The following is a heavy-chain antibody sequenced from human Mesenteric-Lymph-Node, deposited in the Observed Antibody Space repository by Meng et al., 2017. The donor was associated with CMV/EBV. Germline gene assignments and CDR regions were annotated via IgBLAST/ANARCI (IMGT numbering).Heavy chain of an antibody. CDR2: ISGSGGTT. Sequence: GGSLRLSCAASGFTVSSNYMSWVRQAPGKGLEWVASISGSGGTTYYADSVKGRFTISRDNSKNTLYLQMNSLRAEDTAVYYCAKDYSGYDCGNFDYWGQGTLVTVSS. CDR3: AKDYSGYDCGNFDY. CDR1: GFTVSSNY. D-gene: IGHD5-12*01. V-gene: IGHV3-23*01. J-gene: IGHJ4*02.